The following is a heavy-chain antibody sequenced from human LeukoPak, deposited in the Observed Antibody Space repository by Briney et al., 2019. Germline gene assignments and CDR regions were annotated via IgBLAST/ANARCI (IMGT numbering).Heavy chain of an antibody. V-gene: IGHV1-18*01. Sequence: ASVKVSCKASGYTFTSYGISGVRQAPGQGLEWMGWISAYNGNTNYAQKLQGRVTMTTDTSTSTAYMELRSLRSDGTAVYYCARGGYSSTTPNWFDPWGQGTLVTVSS. CDR2: ISAYNGNT. CDR1: GYTFTSYG. J-gene: IGHJ5*02. D-gene: IGHD5-18*01. CDR3: ARGGYSSTTPNWFDP.